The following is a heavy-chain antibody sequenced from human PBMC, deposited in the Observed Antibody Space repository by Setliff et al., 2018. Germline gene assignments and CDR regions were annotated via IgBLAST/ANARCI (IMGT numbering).Heavy chain of an antibody. CDR2: IYHNGNT. D-gene: IGHD5-18*01. CDR3: VRDRTAYSYGLDV. V-gene: IGHV4-59*01. CDR1: GGSISPYF. Sequence: SETLSLTCTVSGGSISPYFWSWIRQPPGKGLEWIGYIYHNGNTNFNPSLKSRVTMSVDTSKNQFALNLTSVTAADTAVYYRVRDRTAYSYGLDVWGQGTTVTVSS. J-gene: IGHJ6*02.